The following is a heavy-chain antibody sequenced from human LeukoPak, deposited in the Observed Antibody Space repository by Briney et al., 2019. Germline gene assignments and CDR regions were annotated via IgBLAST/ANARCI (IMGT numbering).Heavy chain of an antibody. V-gene: IGHV4-34*01. CDR2: INRSGST. CDR1: SGSFSDHY. CDR3: ARRVTIHYYIDV. Sequence: SETLSLTCAVYSGSFSDHYWAWIRQSPGKGLEWIGEINRSGSTNCDSSLKSRVTTSVDTFKDQFSLKLTSMTAEDTAVYYCARRVTIHYYIDVWAQGPRSPSP. D-gene: IGHD4-11*01. J-gene: IGHJ6*03.